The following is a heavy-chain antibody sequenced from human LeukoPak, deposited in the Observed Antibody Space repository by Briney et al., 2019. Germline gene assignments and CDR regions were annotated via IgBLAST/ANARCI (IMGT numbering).Heavy chain of an antibody. J-gene: IGHJ4*02. CDR3: ARIEVVATAGDKDY. V-gene: IGHV1-2*02. CDR1: GYTFTGYC. CDR2: INPNSGGT. Sequence: GASVKVSCKASGYTFTGYCMHWVRQAPGQGLEWMGWINPNSGGTNYAQKFQGRVTMTRDTSISTAYMELSRLRSDDTAVYYCARIEVVATAGDKDYWGQGTLVTVSS. D-gene: IGHD5-12*01.